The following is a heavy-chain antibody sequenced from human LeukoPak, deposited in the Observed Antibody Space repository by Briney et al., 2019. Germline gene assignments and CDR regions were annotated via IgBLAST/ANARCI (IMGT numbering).Heavy chain of an antibody. V-gene: IGHV1-2*02. CDR1: GYTFTGYY. CDR2: INPNSGST. CDR3: ANTRAYYYGMDV. J-gene: IGHJ6*02. Sequence: ASVKVSCKASGYTFTGYYMHWVRPAPGQGLEWMGWINPNSGSTNYAQKFQGGVTMTRDTSISTAYMELSRLRSDDTAVYYCANTRAYYYGMDVWGQGTTVTVSS.